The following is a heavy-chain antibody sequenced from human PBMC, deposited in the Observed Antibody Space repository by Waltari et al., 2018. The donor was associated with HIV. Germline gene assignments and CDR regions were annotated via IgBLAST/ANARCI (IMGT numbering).Heavy chain of an antibody. D-gene: IGHD3-3*01. V-gene: IGHV1-46*01. CDR2: INPSDGRT. CDR1: GYTFTSYN. CDR3: ATRLWSGDYRRAYYYYALDV. J-gene: IGHJ6*02. Sequence: QVQLLQSGAEVQPPGASVKLSCKTSGYTFTSYNMQWVRQAPGQGLEWVGIINPSDGRTTYAQRFQGRVMMTRDTSTSTFYMDLNSLRSEDTAVFYCATRLWSGDYRRAYYYYALDVWGQGTTVTVSS.